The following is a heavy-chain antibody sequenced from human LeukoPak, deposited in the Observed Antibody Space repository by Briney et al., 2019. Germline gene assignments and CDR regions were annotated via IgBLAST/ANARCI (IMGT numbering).Heavy chain of an antibody. CDR1: GGTFSSYA. CDR2: INPNSGGT. CDR3: ARDKGSGSSIDY. Sequence: ASVKVSCKASGGTFSSYAISWVRQAPGQGLEWMGWINPNSGGTDYAQKFQGRVTVTRDTSINTAYMELSRLTSDDTAVYYCARDKGSGSSIDYWGQGTLVTVSS. V-gene: IGHV1-2*02. D-gene: IGHD3-10*01. J-gene: IGHJ4*02.